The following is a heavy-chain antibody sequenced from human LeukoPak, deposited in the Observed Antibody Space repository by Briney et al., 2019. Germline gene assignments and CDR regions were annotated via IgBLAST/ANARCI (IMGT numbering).Heavy chain of an antibody. J-gene: IGHJ4*02. CDR1: GLTFSDYY. V-gene: IGHV3-11*04. D-gene: IGHD3/OR15-3a*01. CDR2: ISSGGSTI. CDR3: ARDGYDFTGRPY. Sequence: GGSLRLSCAASGLTFSDYYMSWIRQAPGKGLEWVSYISSGGSTIYHADSVKGRFTVSRDNAKNSLYLQMNSLRAEDTAVYYCARDGYDFTGRPYWGQGTLVTVSS.